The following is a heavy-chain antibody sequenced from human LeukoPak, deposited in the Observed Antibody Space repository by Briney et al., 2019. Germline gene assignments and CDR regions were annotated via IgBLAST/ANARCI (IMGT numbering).Heavy chain of an antibody. J-gene: IGHJ4*02. CDR2: ISPYNGNT. D-gene: IGHD5-12*01. V-gene: IGHV1-18*01. CDR1: GYTFTSYG. CDR3: ARDQSVATITTGVY. Sequence: PGASVKVSCKASGYTFTSYGISWVRQAPGQGLEWMGWISPYNGNTNYAQKLQGRVTMTTDTSTSTAYMELRSLRSDDTAVYYCARDQSVATITTGVYWGQGTLVTVSS.